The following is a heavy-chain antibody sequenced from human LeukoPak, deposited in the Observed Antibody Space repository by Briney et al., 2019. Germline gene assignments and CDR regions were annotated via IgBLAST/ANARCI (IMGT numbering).Heavy chain of an antibody. CDR3: ARETDYGDYLGYFDY. D-gene: IGHD4-17*01. Sequence: SETLSLTCTVSGGSIRSSSYYWGWIRQSPGKGLEWIGRIYYSGSTYYNPSLKSRVTISVDTSKNQFSLKLSSVTAADTAVYYCARETDYGDYLGYFDYWGQGTLVTVSS. CDR2: IYYSGST. J-gene: IGHJ4*02. V-gene: IGHV4-39*02. CDR1: GGSIRSSSYY.